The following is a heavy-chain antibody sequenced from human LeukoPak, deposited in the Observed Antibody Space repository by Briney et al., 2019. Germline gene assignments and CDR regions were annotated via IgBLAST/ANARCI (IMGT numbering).Heavy chain of an antibody. J-gene: IGHJ4*02. D-gene: IGHD1-20*01. CDR3: ARGLVWYNWNPGTNVDY. V-gene: IGHV1-2*02. CDR2: INPNSGGT. CDR1: GYTFTGYY. Sequence: ASVKVSCKASGYTFTGYYIHWVRQAPGQGLEWMGWINPNSGGTNYAQKFQGRVTMTRDTSISTAYMELSRLRSDDTAVYYCARGLVWYNWNPGTNVDYWGQGTLVTVSS.